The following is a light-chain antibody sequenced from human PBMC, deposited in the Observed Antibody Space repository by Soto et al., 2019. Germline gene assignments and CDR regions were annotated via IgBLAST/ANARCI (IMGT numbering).Light chain of an antibody. CDR3: CSYAGSSTYV. CDR1: SSDVGSYNL. Sequence: QSARTQPASVPGSPGQSITISCTGTSSDVGSYNLVSWYQQHPGKAPKLMIYEGSKRPSGVSNRFSGSKSGNTASLTISGLQAEDEADYYCCSYAGSSTYVFGTGTKVTVL. CDR2: EGS. V-gene: IGLV2-23*01. J-gene: IGLJ1*01.